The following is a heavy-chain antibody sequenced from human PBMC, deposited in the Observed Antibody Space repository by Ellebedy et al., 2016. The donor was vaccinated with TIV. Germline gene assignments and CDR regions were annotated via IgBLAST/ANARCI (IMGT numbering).Heavy chain of an antibody. CDR2: IDWDGDK. CDR3: ARAVWELPDY. CDR1: GFSLGTRGVC. J-gene: IGHJ4*02. V-gene: IGHV2-70*19. D-gene: IGHD1-26*01. Sequence: SGPTLVKPTQTLTLTCTFSGFSLGTRGVCVNWVRQAPGKALEWLARIDWDGDKHYSTSLKTRLTISKDTSKNQVVLTMTNMDPVDTATYYCARAVWELPDYWGQGNLVTVSS.